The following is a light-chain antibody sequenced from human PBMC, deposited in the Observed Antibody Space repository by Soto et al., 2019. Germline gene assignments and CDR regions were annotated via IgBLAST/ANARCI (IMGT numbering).Light chain of an antibody. CDR2: DVS. V-gene: IGLV2-14*01. Sequence: QSALTQPASVSGSPGQSITISCTGTSSDVCGYNYVSWYQQHPGKAPKLMIYDVSNRPSGVSNRFSGSKSGNTASLTISGLQAEDEAAYYCSSYTSSSTLEVFGTGTKLTVL. CDR1: SSDVCGYNY. J-gene: IGLJ1*01. CDR3: SSYTSSSTLEV.